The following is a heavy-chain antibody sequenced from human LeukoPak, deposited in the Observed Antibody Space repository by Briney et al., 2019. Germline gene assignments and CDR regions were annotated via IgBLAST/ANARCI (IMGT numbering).Heavy chain of an antibody. CDR1: GYTFTGYY. CDR3: ARRTRYYYDSSGYYDY. J-gene: IGHJ4*02. V-gene: IGHV1-2*02. Sequence: ASVKVSCKASGYTFTGYYMHWVRQAPGQGLEWMGWINPNSGGTNYAQKFQGRVTMTRDTSISTAYMELSRLRSDDTAVYYCARRTRYYYDSSGYYDYWGQGTLVTVSS. CDR2: INPNSGGT. D-gene: IGHD3-22*01.